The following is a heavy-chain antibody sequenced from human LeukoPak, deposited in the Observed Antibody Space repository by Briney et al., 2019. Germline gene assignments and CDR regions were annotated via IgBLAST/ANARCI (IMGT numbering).Heavy chain of an antibody. CDR3: ARDRNYYDSSGSPPYFDC. CDR1: GGSIRSHY. V-gene: IGHV4-4*07. Sequence: SETLSLTCTVSGGSIRSHYWSWIRQPAGKGLEWIGRIYTSRSTNYNPSLKSRVTMSVDTSKNQFSLKLSSVTAADTAVYYCARDRNYYDSSGSPPYFDCWGQGTLVTVSS. J-gene: IGHJ4*02. CDR2: IYTSRST. D-gene: IGHD3-22*01.